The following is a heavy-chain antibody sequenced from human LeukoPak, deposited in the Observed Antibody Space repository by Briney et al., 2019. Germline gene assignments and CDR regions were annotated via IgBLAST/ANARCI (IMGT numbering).Heavy chain of an antibody. J-gene: IGHJ4*02. Sequence: VASVKVSCKASGGTFSSYAISWVRQAPGQGLEWMGGIIPIFGTANYAQKFQGRVTITADKSTSPAYMELSSLRSEDTAVYYCARDQGDSSSWYGSFDYWGQGTLVTVSS. CDR2: IIPIFGTA. CDR1: GGTFSSYA. CDR3: ARDQGDSSSWYGSFDY. V-gene: IGHV1-69*06. D-gene: IGHD6-13*01.